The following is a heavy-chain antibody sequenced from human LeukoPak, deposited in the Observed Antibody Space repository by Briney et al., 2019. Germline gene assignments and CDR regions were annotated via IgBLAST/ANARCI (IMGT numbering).Heavy chain of an antibody. CDR1: GFTFSNYW. Sequence: GGSLRLSCAASGFTFSNYWMTWVRQAPGKGLEWVANIKHDGSEDYYLDSVKGRFTISGDNAKSSLYLQMNSLRAEDTAVYYCVGHSDYWGQGTLVTVSS. D-gene: IGHD3-16*01. CDR3: VGHSDY. V-gene: IGHV3-7*01. CDR2: IKHDGSED. J-gene: IGHJ4*02.